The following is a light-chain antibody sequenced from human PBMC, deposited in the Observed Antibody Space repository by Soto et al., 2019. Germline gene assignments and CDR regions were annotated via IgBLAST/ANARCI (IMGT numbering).Light chain of an antibody. Sequence: QSALTQPASVSASPGQSIAISCSGTCSDVGAYDYASWYQHHPGKAPKLIIYEVTYRPSGVSNRFSASKSGNTASLTISGLQAEDEADYYCSSYTRSSTYVFGTGTKVTVL. CDR3: SSYTRSSTYV. V-gene: IGLV2-14*01. J-gene: IGLJ1*01. CDR1: CSDVGAYDY. CDR2: EVT.